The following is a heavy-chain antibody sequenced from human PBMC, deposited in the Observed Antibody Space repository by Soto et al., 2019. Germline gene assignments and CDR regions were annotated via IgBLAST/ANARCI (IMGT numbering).Heavy chain of an antibody. CDR3: ARDTSRRQIYHGMDV. CDR2: FNPANGRT. D-gene: IGHD1-1*01. J-gene: IGHJ6*02. Sequence: ASVKVYCKSSGYMFISYYVHWVRQAPGQGLELIAVFNPANGRTTYAETFHGRITITTDTSTSIVFMELSSLRSEDTAVYFCARDTSRRQIYHGMDVWGQGTTVTVSS. V-gene: IGHV1-46*01. CDR1: GYMFISYY.